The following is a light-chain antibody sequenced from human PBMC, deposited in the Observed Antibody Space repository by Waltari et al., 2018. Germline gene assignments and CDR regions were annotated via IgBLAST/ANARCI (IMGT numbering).Light chain of an antibody. Sequence: EIVMTQSPATLSVSPGDTATLSCRASPNIRTYLAWYQQKPGQAPRLLMYDSSSRATDFPARFSGSGSGTTFTLTIRSLQSEDYALYYCHQYNEWPHTFGQGTNLAIK. CDR1: PNIRTY. CDR2: DSS. CDR3: HQYNEWPHT. J-gene: IGKJ2*01. V-gene: IGKV3-15*01.